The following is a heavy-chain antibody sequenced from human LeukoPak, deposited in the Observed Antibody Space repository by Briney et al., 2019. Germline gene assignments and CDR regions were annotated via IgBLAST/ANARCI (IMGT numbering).Heavy chain of an antibody. CDR3: ARGKLLYFDFDY. V-gene: IGHV3-21*01. Sequence: SGGSLRLSCAASGFNFSDYYINWVRQAPGKGLEWVSSISSSGGYRYYADSAKGRFTISRDNAKNSLYLQMNSLRAEDTAVYFCARGKLLYFDFDYWGQGTLVTVSS. CDR1: GFNFSDYY. D-gene: IGHD3-9*01. CDR2: ISSSGGYR. J-gene: IGHJ4*02.